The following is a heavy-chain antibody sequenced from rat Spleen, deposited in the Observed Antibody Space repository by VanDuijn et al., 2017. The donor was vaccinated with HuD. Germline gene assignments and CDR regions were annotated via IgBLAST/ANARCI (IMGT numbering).Heavy chain of an antibody. D-gene: IGHD1-6*01. J-gene: IGHJ2*01. CDR3: ARALYVYPCYFDY. CDR1: GYSITSNY. V-gene: IGHV3-1*01. Sequence: EVQLQESGPGLVKPSQSLSLTCSVTGYSITSNYWGWIRKFPGNKMEWMGYISYSGSTSYNPSLKSRISITRDTSKNQFFLQLNSVTTEDTATYYCARALYVYPCYFDYWGQGVMVTVSS. CDR2: ISYSGST.